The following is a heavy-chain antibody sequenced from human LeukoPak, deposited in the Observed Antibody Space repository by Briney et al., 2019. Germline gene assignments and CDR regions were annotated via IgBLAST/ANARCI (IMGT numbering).Heavy chain of an antibody. CDR1: GFSFTTYW. CDR3: AKDMAAYYYASGNIDY. CDR2: IKQDGTEK. J-gene: IGHJ4*02. D-gene: IGHD3-10*01. Sequence: GGSLRLSCAASGFSFTTYWMSWVRQAPGKGLEWVANIKQDGTEKSYVDSVKGRFTISRDNAKNSLYLQMNSLRAEDTALYYCAKDMAAYYYASGNIDYWGQGTLVTVSS. V-gene: IGHV3-7*03.